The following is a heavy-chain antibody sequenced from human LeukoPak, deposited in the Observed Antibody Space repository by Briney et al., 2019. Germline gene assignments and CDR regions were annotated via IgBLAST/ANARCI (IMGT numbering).Heavy chain of an antibody. CDR1: GFTFSNAW. V-gene: IGHV3-15*01. CDR2: IKSKTDGGTK. Sequence: PGGSLRLSCAAAGFTFSNAWVSWVRQAQGEGLGWVGSIKSKTDGGTKDYAAPVKGRFTISKDDSKNTLCLQMNSLKNEDTAVYYCTTDQLGTDVFDYWGQGTLVTVSS. J-gene: IGHJ4*02. CDR3: TTDQLGTDVFDY. D-gene: IGHD1-1*01.